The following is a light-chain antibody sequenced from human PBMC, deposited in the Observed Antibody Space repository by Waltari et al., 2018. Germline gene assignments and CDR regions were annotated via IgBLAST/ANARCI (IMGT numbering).Light chain of an antibody. CDR3: HLYGSART. Sequence: NVLTQSPGTLSLSPGERATLSCRASQSVDNNYLAWFQQQPGQAPRLLIYGGSTRATGIPDRFRGSGSGTDFTLTISRLEPEDSAVYFCHLYGSARTFGGGTKVEIK. CDR1: QSVDNNY. CDR2: GGS. V-gene: IGKV3-20*01. J-gene: IGKJ4*01.